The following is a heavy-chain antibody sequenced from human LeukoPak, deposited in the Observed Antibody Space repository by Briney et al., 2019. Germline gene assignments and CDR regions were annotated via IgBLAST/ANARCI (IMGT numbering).Heavy chain of an antibody. CDR1: GFTFSNYG. CDR3: TTLNFHDT. D-gene: IGHD3-9*01. CDR2: ITSGSTSI. V-gene: IGHV3-48*01. Sequence: GGSLRLSCAASGFTFSNYGLHWVRQAPGKGLEWVSYITSGSTSIYYADSVKGRFTISRDDAKNSLYLQMNSLRVEDTAIYYCTTLNFHDTWGQGTLVTVSS. J-gene: IGHJ5*02.